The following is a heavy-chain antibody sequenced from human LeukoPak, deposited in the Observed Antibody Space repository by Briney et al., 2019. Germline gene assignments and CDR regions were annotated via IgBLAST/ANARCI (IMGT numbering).Heavy chain of an antibody. CDR3: ATQGDDSSGYYLSAFDI. Sequence: PSETLSLTCTVSGGSISSYYWSWIRQPAGKGLEWIGRIYTSGSTNYNPSLKSRVTMSVDTSKNQFSLKLSSVTAADTAVYYCATQGDDSSGYYLSAFDIWGQGTMVTVSS. V-gene: IGHV4-4*07. CDR2: IYTSGST. J-gene: IGHJ3*02. D-gene: IGHD3-22*01. CDR1: GGSISSYY.